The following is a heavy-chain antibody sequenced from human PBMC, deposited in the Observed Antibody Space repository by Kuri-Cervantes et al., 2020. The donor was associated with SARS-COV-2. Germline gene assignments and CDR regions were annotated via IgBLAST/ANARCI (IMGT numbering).Heavy chain of an antibody. D-gene: IGHD6-13*01. CDR1: GGSISSSSYY. J-gene: IGHJ4*02. V-gene: IGHV4-39*07. CDR2: IYYSGST. CDR3: ARVDSSLTIDY. Sequence: SETLSLTCTVSGGSISSSSYYWGWIRQPPGKGLEWIGSIYYSGSTYYNPSLKSRVTLSADRSKNQFSLNLTSVTAADTAVYYCARVDSSLTIDYWGQGTLVTVSS.